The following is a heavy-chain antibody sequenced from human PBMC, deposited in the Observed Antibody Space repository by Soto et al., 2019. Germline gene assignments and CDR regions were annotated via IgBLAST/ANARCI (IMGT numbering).Heavy chain of an antibody. D-gene: IGHD4-17*01. J-gene: IGHJ4*02. CDR1: GYSFTDYK. CDR3: TLGGDYGDFEGFDF. Sequence: ASVKVSCKTSGYSFTDYKLHWVRQAPGQGLEWMGWVDPNGGGSNSAQKFQGSVTMTWDTSITTAYLDLTRLTTNDTATYFCTLGGDYGDFEGFDFWGQGTLVTVSS. CDR2: VDPNGGGS. V-gene: IGHV1-2*04.